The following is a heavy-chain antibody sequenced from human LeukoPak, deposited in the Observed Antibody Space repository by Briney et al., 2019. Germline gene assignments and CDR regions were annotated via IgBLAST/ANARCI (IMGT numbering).Heavy chain of an antibody. CDR3: ARLTSSIAAAGQRYYFDF. CDR2: IYYSGST. J-gene: IGHJ4*02. CDR1: GGSISSRTYC. V-gene: IGHV4-39*01. D-gene: IGHD6-13*01. Sequence: PSETLSLTCTVSGGSISSRTYCWGWIRQPPGKGLEWIGSIYYSGSTYYNPSLKSRVTMSVDTSKNQLSLKLSSVTAADTAVYYCARLTSSIAAAGQRYYFDFWGQGTLVTVSS.